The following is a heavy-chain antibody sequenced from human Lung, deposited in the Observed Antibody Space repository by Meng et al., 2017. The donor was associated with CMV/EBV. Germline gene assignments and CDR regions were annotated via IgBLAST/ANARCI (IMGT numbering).Heavy chain of an antibody. Sequence: GGSLRLXXAASAFIFNDYAMTWIRQAPGKGLEWVSSISSTSIHIYYADSVKGRFTISRDNGKNLLYLQLNSLRAEDTAVYYCARGRGYCSSTNCYLNFDYWGQGXLVTVSS. D-gene: IGHD2-2*01. CDR2: ISSTSIHI. V-gene: IGHV3-21*01. CDR3: ARGRGYCSSTNCYLNFDY. CDR1: AFIFNDYA. J-gene: IGHJ4*02.